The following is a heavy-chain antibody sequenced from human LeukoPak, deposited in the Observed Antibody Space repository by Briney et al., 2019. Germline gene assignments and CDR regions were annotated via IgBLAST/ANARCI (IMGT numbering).Heavy chain of an antibody. CDR2: ISSSSSYT. D-gene: IGHD1-26*01. Sequence: GGSLRLSCAASGFTFSSYAMSWVRQAPGKGLEWVSYISSSSSYTNYADSVKGRFTISRDNAKNSLYLQMNSLRAEDTAVYYCARQISGSYDDYWGQGTLVTVSS. CDR3: ARQISGSYDDY. J-gene: IGHJ4*02. CDR1: GFTFSSYA. V-gene: IGHV3-11*03.